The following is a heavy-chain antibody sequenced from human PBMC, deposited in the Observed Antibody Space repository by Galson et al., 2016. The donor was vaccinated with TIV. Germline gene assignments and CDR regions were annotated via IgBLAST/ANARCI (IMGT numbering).Heavy chain of an antibody. D-gene: IGHD6-13*01. Sequence: SLRLSCAASGFSFSDYYMSWIRQAPGKGLEWVAHTSSSETTYHTDAVKGRFTISRDNAKNSLILQMNSLRIEDTGVYYCARSLGISAADLDHWGQGTLVTVSS. CDR2: TSSSETT. J-gene: IGHJ4*02. CDR1: GFSFSDYY. V-gene: IGHV3-11*01. CDR3: ARSLGISAADLDH.